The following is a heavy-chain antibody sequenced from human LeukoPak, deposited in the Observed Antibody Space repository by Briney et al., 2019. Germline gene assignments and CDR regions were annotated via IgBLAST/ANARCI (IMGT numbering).Heavy chain of an antibody. V-gene: IGHV4-34*01. CDR1: GGSFSGYY. D-gene: IGHD6-19*01. Sequence: PSETLSLTCAVYGGSFSGYYWSWIRQPPGKGLEWIGEINHSGSTNYNPSLKSRVTILVDTSKNQFSLKLSSVTAADTAVYYCARTVAGSFDYWGQGTLVTVSS. J-gene: IGHJ4*02. CDR2: INHSGST. CDR3: ARTVAGSFDY.